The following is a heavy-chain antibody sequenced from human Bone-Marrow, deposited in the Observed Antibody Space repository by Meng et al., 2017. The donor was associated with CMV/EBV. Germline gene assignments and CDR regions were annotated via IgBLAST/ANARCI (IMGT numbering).Heavy chain of an antibody. V-gene: IGHV1-2*02. Sequence: SVKVSCKASGYTFTGYYMHWVRQAPGQGLEWMGWINPNSGGTNYAQKFQGRDTMTRDTSISTAYMEVSRLRSDDTAVYYCARTVRGVIFYWGQGTLVTVSS. D-gene: IGHD3-10*01. J-gene: IGHJ4*02. CDR3: ARTVRGVIFY. CDR1: GYTFTGYY. CDR2: INPNSGGT.